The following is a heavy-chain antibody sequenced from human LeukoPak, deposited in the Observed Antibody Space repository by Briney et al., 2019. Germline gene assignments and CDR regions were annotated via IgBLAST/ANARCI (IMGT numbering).Heavy chain of an antibody. Sequence: PGGSLRLSCAASGFTFDEYAMHWVRHVPGKGLEWVSGISWNGGNIVYADSVKGRFTISRDNAKNSVYLQMNNLRAEDTALYYCAKGGIHRGYYYYYMDVWGKGTTVTISS. CDR2: ISWNGGNI. V-gene: IGHV3-9*01. CDR1: GFTFDEYA. CDR3: AKGGIHRGYYYYYMDV. D-gene: IGHD6-13*01. J-gene: IGHJ6*03.